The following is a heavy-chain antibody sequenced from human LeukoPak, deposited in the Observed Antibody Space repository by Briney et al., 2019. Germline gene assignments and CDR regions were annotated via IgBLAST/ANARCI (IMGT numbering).Heavy chain of an antibody. Sequence: SVNVSCKASGYTFSSYAISWVRQAPGQGLEWMGGIIPIFGTANYAQKFQGRVTITTDESTSTAYMELSSLRSEDTAVYYCARERGSGSYRLDAFDIWGQGTMVTVSS. D-gene: IGHD1-26*01. CDR3: ARERGSGSYRLDAFDI. J-gene: IGHJ3*02. CDR1: GYTFSSYA. CDR2: IIPIFGTA. V-gene: IGHV1-69*05.